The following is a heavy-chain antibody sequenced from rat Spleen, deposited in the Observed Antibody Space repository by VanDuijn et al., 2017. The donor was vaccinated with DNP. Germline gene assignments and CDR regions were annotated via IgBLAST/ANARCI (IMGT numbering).Heavy chain of an antibody. CDR3: AGRPPPTRGPFDY. CDR1: GFTFNNYW. D-gene: IGHD1-4*01. J-gene: IGHJ2*01. CDR2: ITNTGGST. Sequence: EVQLVESGGGLVQPGRSLKLSCVASGFTFNNYWMTWIRQAPGKGLEWVASITNTGGSTYYPDSVKGRFTISRDNVKSTLYLQVNSLRSEDTASYYCAGRPPPTRGPFDYWGQGIMVTVSS. V-gene: IGHV5-31*01.